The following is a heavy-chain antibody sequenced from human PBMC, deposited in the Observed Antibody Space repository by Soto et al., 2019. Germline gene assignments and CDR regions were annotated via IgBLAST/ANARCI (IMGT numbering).Heavy chain of an antibody. CDR2: IYYNGNT. V-gene: IGHV4-59*08. CDR3: ARHATRSYDY. J-gene: IGHJ4*02. CDR1: RGSISTYY. Sequence: PSETLSLTCTVSRGSISTYYWSWFRQPPGKGLECIGYIYYNGNTNYNPSLKSRVTISVDTSKNQFTLNLNSVTAADTAVYYCARHATRSYDYWGQGTLVTVSS.